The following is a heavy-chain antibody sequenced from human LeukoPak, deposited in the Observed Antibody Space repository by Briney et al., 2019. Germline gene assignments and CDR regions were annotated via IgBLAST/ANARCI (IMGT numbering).Heavy chain of an antibody. CDR2: IYYSGST. J-gene: IGHJ4*02. Sequence: PSETLSLTCTVSGGSISSYYWSWIRQPPGKGLEWIGYIYYSGSTNHNPSLKSRVTISVDTSKNQFSLRLSSVTAADTAVYYCARHRRATTCFDYWGQGTLVTVSS. CDR1: GGSISSYY. CDR3: ARHRRATTCFDY. D-gene: IGHD1-26*01. V-gene: IGHV4-59*08.